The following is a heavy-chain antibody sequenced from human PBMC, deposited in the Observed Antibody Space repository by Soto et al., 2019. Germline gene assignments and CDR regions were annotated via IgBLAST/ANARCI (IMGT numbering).Heavy chain of an antibody. J-gene: IGHJ6*02. CDR3: ARHYSAMGV. Sequence: PWGSLRLYCAASGLCVSSDSMSWVRQAPGKGLEWISIIYSDNNTDYADSVKGRFSISRDTSKNILYLQMNSLRAEDTAEYYCARHYSAMGVWGQGTTVTVSS. CDR2: IYSDNNT. CDR1: GLCVSSDS. V-gene: IGHV3-66*04.